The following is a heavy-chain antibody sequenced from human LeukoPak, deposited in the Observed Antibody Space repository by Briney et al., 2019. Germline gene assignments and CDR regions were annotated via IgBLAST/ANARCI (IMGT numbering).Heavy chain of an antibody. Sequence: GGSLRLSCAASGFTFSSYAMHWVRQAPGKGLEWVAVISYDGSNKYYADSVKGRFTISRDNSKNTLYLQMNSLRAEDTAVYYCARDVALYYYGSGRRTGFGYWGQGTLVTVSS. CDR1: GFTFSSYA. V-gene: IGHV3-30-3*01. D-gene: IGHD3-10*01. CDR2: ISYDGSNK. CDR3: ARDVALYYYGSGRRTGFGY. J-gene: IGHJ4*02.